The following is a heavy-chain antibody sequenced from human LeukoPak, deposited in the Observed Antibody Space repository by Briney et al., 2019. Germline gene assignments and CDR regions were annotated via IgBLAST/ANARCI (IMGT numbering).Heavy chain of an antibody. D-gene: IGHD3-10*01. J-gene: IGHJ5*02. CDR3: ARLPYYYGSGSASAQGFDP. V-gene: IGHV5-51*01. CDR2: VYPGDSDT. Sequence: GESLKISCKGSGYTFTTSWIGWVRQMPGKGLEWMGIVYPGDSDTKYSPSFQGQVTISADKSINTAYLQWSSLKASDTAMYYCARLPYYYGSGSASAQGFDPWGQGTLVTVSS. CDR1: GYTFTTSW.